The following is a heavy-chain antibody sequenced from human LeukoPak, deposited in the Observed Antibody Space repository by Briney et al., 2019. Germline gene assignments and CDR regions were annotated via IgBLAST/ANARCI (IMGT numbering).Heavy chain of an antibody. CDR2: ISGSGGST. D-gene: IGHD3-22*01. J-gene: IGHJ4*02. Sequence: PGGTLRLSCAASGFTFSSYGMSWVRQAPGKGLEWVSAISGSGGSTYYADSVKGRFTISRGNSKNTLYLQMNSLRAEDTAVYYCANPKIYYDSGGWVNYWGQGTLVTVSS. CDR3: ANPKIYYDSGGWVNY. CDR1: GFTFSSYG. V-gene: IGHV3-23*01.